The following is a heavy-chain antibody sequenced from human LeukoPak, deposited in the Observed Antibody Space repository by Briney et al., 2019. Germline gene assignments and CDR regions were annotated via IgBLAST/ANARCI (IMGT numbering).Heavy chain of an antibody. CDR3: ARGVRGDY. CDR2: INHSGST. V-gene: IGHV4-34*01. CDR1: GGSFSGYY. D-gene: IGHD3-10*01. Sequence: PSETLSLTCAVYGGSFSGYYWSWIRQPPGKGLEWIGEINHSGSTNYNPSLESRVTISVDTSKNQFSLKLSSVTAADTAVYYCARGVRGDYWGQGTLVTVSS. J-gene: IGHJ4*02.